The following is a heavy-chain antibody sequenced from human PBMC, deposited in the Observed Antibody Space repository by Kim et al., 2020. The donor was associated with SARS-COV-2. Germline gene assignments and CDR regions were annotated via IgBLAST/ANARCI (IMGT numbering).Heavy chain of an antibody. CDR2: IIPIFGTA. Sequence: SVKVSCKASGGTFSSYAISWVRQAPGQGLEWMGGIIPIFGTANYAQKFQGRVTITADESTSTAYMELSSLRSEDTAVYYCARCYSPADPFDYWGQGTLVTVSS. D-gene: IGHD3-16*02. J-gene: IGHJ4*02. V-gene: IGHV1-69*13. CDR3: ARCYSPADPFDY. CDR1: GGTFSSYA.